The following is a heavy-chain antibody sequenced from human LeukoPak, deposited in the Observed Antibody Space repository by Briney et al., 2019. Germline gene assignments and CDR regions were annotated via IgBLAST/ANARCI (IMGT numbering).Heavy chain of an antibody. CDR3: GRLILYPSGVVDY. V-gene: IGHV4-34*01. CDR2: INHSGST. CDR1: GGSFSGYY. J-gene: IGHJ4*02. D-gene: IGHD2-8*01. Sequence: SETLSLTCAVYGGSFSGYYWSWIRQPPGKGLEWIGEINHSGSTNYNPSLTSRVTISVDTSKNQFSLRLSSVTAADTAVYYCGRLILYPSGVVDYWGQGTLVTVSS.